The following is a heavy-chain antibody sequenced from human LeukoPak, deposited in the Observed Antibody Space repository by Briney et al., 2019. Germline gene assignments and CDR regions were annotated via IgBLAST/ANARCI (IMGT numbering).Heavy chain of an antibody. CDR2: ISYDGSNK. V-gene: IGHV3-30*18. Sequence: GGSLRLSCAASGFTFSSYGMHWVRQAPGKGLELVAVISYDGSNKYYADSVKGRFTISRDNSKNTLYLQMNSLRAEDTAVYYCAKVESGSYDYYYYYYGMDVWGQGTTVTVSS. CDR3: AKVESGSYDYYYYYYGMDV. D-gene: IGHD1-26*01. CDR1: GFTFSSYG. J-gene: IGHJ6*02.